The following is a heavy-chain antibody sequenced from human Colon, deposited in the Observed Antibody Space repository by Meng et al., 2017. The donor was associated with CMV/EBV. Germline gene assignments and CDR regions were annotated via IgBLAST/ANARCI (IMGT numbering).Heavy chain of an antibody. CDR3: ARGCVTPCGGLSV. D-gene: IGHD3/OR15-3a*01. V-gene: IGHV3-48*04. J-gene: IGHJ4*02. Sequence: GGSLRLSCAASGFIFNSYRMNWVRQAPGKGLERVSYIGSDGSVLEYADSVKGRFTISRDNAKNALYLQMDSLRVEDTAVYFCARGCVTPCGGLSVWGQGTLVTVSS. CDR1: GFIFNSYR. CDR2: IGSDGSVL.